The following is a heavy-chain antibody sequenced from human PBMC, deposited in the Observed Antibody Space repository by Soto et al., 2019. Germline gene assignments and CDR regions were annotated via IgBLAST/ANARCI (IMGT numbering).Heavy chain of an antibody. D-gene: IGHD2-15*01. CDR1: GFTFSSFP. CDR3: AKHKGWRGAFDI. Sequence: EVQLLESGGGLVQPGGSLRLSCAASGFTFSSFPLNWVRQAPGKGLEWVSGISASGGNTDYADSVKGRFTISRDNSKNTLYLQMNRLRAEDTAVYYCAKHKGWRGAFDIWGQGTMVIVSS. J-gene: IGHJ3*02. V-gene: IGHV3-23*01. CDR2: ISASGGNT.